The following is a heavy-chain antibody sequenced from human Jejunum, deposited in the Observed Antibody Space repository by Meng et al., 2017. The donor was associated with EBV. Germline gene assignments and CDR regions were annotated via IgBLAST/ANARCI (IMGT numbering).Heavy chain of an antibody. V-gene: IGHV4-34*02. CDR2: INHSGST. J-gene: IGHJ4*02. D-gene: IGHD3-16*02. Sequence: GKLQEWGLGRVKPSGTRSLPCVFYRGSFSGYYWSWIRQHPGKGLEWIGEINHSGSTNYNPSLRSRVTISVETSKNQFSLRLNSVTAADTAVYYCARVAFSYTTRSLDSWGQGTLVTVSS. CDR1: RGSFSGYY. CDR3: ARVAFSYTTRSLDS.